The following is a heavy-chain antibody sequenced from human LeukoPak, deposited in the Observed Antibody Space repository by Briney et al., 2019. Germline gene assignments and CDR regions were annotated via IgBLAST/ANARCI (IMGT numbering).Heavy chain of an antibody. J-gene: IGHJ3*02. CDR1: GVTLSSNY. CDR2: IYSGGST. CDR3: ARDDCSSTSCHHGAFDI. Sequence: GGSLRHSCAAPGVTLSSNYMSWVRQAPGKGLEWVSVIYSGGSTNYADSVKGRFTISRDNSKNTLYLQMNSLRAEDTAVYYCARDDCSSTSCHHGAFDIWGQGTKVTVSS. D-gene: IGHD2-2*01. V-gene: IGHV3-53*01.